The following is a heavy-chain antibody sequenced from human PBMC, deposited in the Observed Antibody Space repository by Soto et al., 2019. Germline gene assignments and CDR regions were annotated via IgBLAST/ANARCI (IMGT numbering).Heavy chain of an antibody. V-gene: IGHV4-30-4*01. Sequence: SETLSLTCTVSGGSISSGDYYWSWIRQPPGKGLEWIGYIYYSGSTYYNPSLKSRVTISVDTSKNQFSLKLSSVTAADTAVYYCAREREDSSGYGYWFDPWGQGTLVTVSS. J-gene: IGHJ5*02. CDR2: IYYSGST. CDR1: GGSISSGDYY. CDR3: AREREDSSGYGYWFDP. D-gene: IGHD3-22*01.